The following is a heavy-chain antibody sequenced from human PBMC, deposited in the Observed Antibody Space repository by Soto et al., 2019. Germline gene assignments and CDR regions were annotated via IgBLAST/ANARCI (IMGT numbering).Heavy chain of an antibody. D-gene: IGHD2-2*01. J-gene: IGHJ6*02. CDR2: IIPIVGTG. V-gene: IGHV1-69*01. Sequence: QVQLVQSGAEVRKPGSSVTVSCKASGGTFSNYAISWVRQAPGQGLEWMGGIIPIVGTGSYAQKFQGRVKITADEPTTTAYMELSSLRFEDTAVYYCARVVILVPTASTHYYYQMDVWGPGTTVTVSS. CDR1: GGTFSNYA. CDR3: ARVVILVPTASTHYYYQMDV.